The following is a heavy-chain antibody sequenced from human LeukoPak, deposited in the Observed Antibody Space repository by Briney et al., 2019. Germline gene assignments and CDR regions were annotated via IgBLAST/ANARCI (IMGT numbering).Heavy chain of an antibody. CDR3: ARLKYSSGWLGGTYYFDY. V-gene: IGHV4-59*01. D-gene: IGHD6-19*01. CDR2: IYYSGST. J-gene: IGHJ4*02. Sequence: SGTLSLTCTVSGDSISNYYWSWIRQPPGKGLEWIGYIYYSGSTNYNPSLKSRVTISVDTSKNQFSLKLSSVTAADTAVYYCARLKYSSGWLGGTYYFDYWGQGTLVTVSS. CDR1: GDSISNYY.